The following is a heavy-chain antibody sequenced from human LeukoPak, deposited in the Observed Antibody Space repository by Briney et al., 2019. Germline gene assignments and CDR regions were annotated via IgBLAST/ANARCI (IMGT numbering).Heavy chain of an antibody. J-gene: IGHJ4*02. CDR3: ARDVKAVLRYFDWLLLD. Sequence: ASVKVSCKASGCTFSSYAISWVRQAPGQGLEWMGGIIPIFGTANYAQKFHGRVTITADESTSPAYMELSSLSSEDTAVYYCARDVKAVLRYFDWLLLDWGQGTLVTVSS. CDR2: IIPIFGTA. CDR1: GCTFSSYA. D-gene: IGHD3-9*01. V-gene: IGHV1-69*01.